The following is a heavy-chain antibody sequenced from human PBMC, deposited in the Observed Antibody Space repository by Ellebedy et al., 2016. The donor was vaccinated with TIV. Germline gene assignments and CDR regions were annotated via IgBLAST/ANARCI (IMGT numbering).Heavy chain of an antibody. Sequence: AASVKVSCKASGYSFTNYGISWVRQAPGQGLEWMGWINTYNGNTNIAQKFQGRVTMTTDTSTNTAYMEVRRLRSDDTAVYYCAREIGAGPVDFNYWGQGTLVIVSS. J-gene: IGHJ1*01. D-gene: IGHD3-9*01. CDR1: GYSFTNYG. CDR2: INTYNGNT. CDR3: AREIGAGPVDFNY. V-gene: IGHV1-18*04.